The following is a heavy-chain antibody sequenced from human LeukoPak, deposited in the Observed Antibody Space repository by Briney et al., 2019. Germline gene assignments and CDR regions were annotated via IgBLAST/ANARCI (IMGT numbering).Heavy chain of an antibody. CDR3: ARGDIVVVPAAIGEDAFDI. CDR2: ISAYNGNT. D-gene: IGHD2-2*01. CDR1: GYTFTSYG. Sequence: GASVKVSCKASGYTFTSYGISWVRQAPGQGLEWMGWISAYNGNTNYSQKLQGRVTMTTDTSTSKAYMELRSLRSDDTAVYYCARGDIVVVPAAIGEDAFDIWGQGTMVTVSS. J-gene: IGHJ3*02. V-gene: IGHV1-18*01.